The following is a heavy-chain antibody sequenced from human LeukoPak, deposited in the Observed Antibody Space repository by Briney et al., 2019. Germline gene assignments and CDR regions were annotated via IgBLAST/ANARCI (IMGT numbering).Heavy chain of an antibody. CDR2: ISYDGSNK. V-gene: IGHV3-30*18. D-gene: IGHD3-10*01. Sequence: GGSLRLSCAASGFTFSSYGMHWVRQAPGKGLEWVAVISYDGSNKYYADSVKGRFTISRDNSKNTLYLQMNSLRAEDTAVYYCAKDRILLWFGELSGMDVWGQGTTVTVSS. CDR1: GFTFSSYG. CDR3: AKDRILLWFGELSGMDV. J-gene: IGHJ6*02.